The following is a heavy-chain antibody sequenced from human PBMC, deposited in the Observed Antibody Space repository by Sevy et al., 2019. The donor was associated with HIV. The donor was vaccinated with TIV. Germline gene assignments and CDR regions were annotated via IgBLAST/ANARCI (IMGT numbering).Heavy chain of an antibody. Sequence: GGSLRLSCAVSGFTVSANYMTWVRQAPGKGLEWVSVIYSDGTTHHADSVKGRFSISRDNSNNTLYLQMNSLRVEDTAVYYCARGKGGYGYGLNYWGQGTLVTVSS. CDR3: ARGKGGYGYGLNY. D-gene: IGHD5-18*01. CDR1: GFTVSANY. V-gene: IGHV3-66*01. J-gene: IGHJ4*02. CDR2: IYSDGTT.